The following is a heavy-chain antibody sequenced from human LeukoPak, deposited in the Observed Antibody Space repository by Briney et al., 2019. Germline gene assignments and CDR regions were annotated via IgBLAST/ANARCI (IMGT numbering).Heavy chain of an antibody. CDR2: INQDGSVL. CDR3: ARAWRCVSTHCYSYFDP. CDR1: GFTFSTYW. D-gene: IGHD2-2*02. V-gene: IGHV3-7*01. Sequence: PGGSLRLSCSASGFTFSTYWMTWLRQAPGKGLEWVANINQDGSVLLYMSSVKGRFTISRDNAKNSLFLQMNSLRTEDTALYYCARAWRCVSTHCYSYFDPWGQGTLVTVSS. J-gene: IGHJ5*02.